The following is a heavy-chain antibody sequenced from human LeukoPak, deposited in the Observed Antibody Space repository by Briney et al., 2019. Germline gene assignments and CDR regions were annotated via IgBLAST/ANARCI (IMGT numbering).Heavy chain of an antibody. V-gene: IGHV3-7*01. CDR1: GFTFSSNW. CDR2: IKQDGSEE. Sequence: GGSLRLSCTASGFTFSSNWMSWVRQAPGKGQERVANIKQDGSEENFVDSVKGRFTISRDNAKKSLYLQMNSLRAEDTAVYYCARGSSAGASLRHDYWGQGTLVTVSS. CDR3: ARGSSAGASLRHDY. D-gene: IGHD1-26*01. J-gene: IGHJ4*02.